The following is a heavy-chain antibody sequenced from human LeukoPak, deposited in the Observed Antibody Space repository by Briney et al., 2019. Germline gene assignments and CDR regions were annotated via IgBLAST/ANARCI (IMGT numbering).Heavy chain of an antibody. CDR3: AKDFALELGIFDY. V-gene: IGHV3-30*18. J-gene: IGHJ4*02. CDR1: GLTFSNYG. CDR2: ISNDGSNK. Sequence: PGRSLRLFCAASGLTFSNYGMHWVRQAPGKGLEWVAIISNDGSNKYYADSVQGRFTISRDNSKNTLYLQMNSLRAEDTAVYYCAKDFALELGIFDYWGQGTLVTVSS. D-gene: IGHD1-26*01.